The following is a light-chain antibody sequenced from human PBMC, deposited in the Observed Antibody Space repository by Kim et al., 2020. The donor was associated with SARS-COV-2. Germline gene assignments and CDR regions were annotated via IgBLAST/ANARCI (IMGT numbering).Light chain of an antibody. CDR2: EVA. CDR1: ATDVEKFNV. V-gene: IGLV2-23*02. CDR3: CSYAGNGVYV. J-gene: IGLJ2*01. Sequence: QSALTQPASVSGSPGQSITISCTGTATDVEKFNVVSWYQQHPGKAPRLMIYEVAKRPSGVSNRFSGSKSDNTASLTISGLQADDEADYYCCSYAGNGVYVFGGGTKVTVL.